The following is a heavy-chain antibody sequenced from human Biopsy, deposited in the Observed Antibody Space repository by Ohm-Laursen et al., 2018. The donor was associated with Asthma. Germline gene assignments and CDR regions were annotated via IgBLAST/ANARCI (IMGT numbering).Heavy chain of an antibody. V-gene: IGHV4-39*01. Sequence: SDTLSLTCTVSGGSISSNFYYWGWLRQPPGKGLEWIASFSASGTSYFNASLKSRVTTSVDMSKNQLSLRLTSVTAADTAVYFCARHGPTNYRLDSWGQGSLVIVSS. D-gene: IGHD4/OR15-4a*01. J-gene: IGHJ1*01. CDR3: ARHGPTNYRLDS. CDR2: FSASGTS. CDR1: GGSISSNFYY.